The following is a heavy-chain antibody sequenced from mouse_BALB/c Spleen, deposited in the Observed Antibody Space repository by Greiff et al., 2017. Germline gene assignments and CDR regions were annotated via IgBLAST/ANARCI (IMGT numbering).Heavy chain of an antibody. J-gene: IGHJ3*01. D-gene: IGHD4-1*01. V-gene: IGHV1S26*01. CDR2: INPSSGYT. CDR3: ARSETGFAY. Sequence: QVQLKESGAELVKPGASVKMSCKASGYTFTSYTMHWVKQRPGQGLEWIGYINPSSGYTNYNQKFKDKATLTADKSSSTAYMQLSSLTSEDSAVYYCARSETGFAYWGQGTLVTVSA. CDR1: GYTFTSYT.